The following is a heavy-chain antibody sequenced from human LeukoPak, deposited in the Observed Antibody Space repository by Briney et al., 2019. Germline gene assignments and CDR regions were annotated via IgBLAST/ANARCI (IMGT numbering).Heavy chain of an antibody. Sequence: SETLSLTCTVSSGSFSSSSYFCGWIRQSPGMGLEWIATINYSGTTYYNPSLKSRGTTSVDTSRNQFSLKLTSVTAADTAVYYCARLRGGVQLWGDWGQGALVTVSS. CDR3: ARLRGGVQLWGD. J-gene: IGHJ4*01. CDR2: INYSGTT. V-gene: IGHV4-39*01. D-gene: IGHD3-10*01. CDR1: SGSFSSSSYF.